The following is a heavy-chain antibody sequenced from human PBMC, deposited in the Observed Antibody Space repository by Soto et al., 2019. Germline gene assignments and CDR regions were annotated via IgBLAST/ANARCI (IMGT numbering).Heavy chain of an antibody. J-gene: IGHJ5*02. V-gene: IGHV4-34*01. Sequence: PSETLSLTCAVYGGSFSGYYWSWIRQPPGKGLEWSGEINHSGSTNYNPSLKSRVTISVDTSKNQFSLKLSSVTAADTAVYYCARSVFPWGQGTLVTVS. CDR2: INHSGST. CDR3: ARSVFP. CDR1: GGSFSGYY.